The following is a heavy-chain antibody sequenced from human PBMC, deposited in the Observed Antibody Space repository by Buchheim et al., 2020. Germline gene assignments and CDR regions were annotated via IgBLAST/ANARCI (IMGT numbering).Heavy chain of an antibody. D-gene: IGHD1-14*01. CDR3: ARGDYRSAGESPYYYGMDV. J-gene: IGHJ6*02. CDR2: INPGGGDT. V-gene: IGHV1-46*04. CDR1: GYTFTSYY. Sequence: QVQLVQSGAEVKKPGASVKVSCKASGYTFTSYYIHWVRQAPGQGLEWMGIINPGGGDTSYAQKLQGRVTMTRDTSTSTVYMELSSLRSEDTAVYYCARGDYRSAGESPYYYGMDVWGQGTT.